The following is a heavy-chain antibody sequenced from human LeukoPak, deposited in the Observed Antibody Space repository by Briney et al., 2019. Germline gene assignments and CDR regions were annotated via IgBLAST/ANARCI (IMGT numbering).Heavy chain of an antibody. CDR2: TNSDGSST. CDR1: GFTFSSYW. CDR3: ARGLIAAHTDY. Sequence: GGSLRLSCAASGFTFSSYWMHWVRQAPGKGLGWVSSTNSDGSSTSCADSVKGRFTISRDNAKNTLYLQMNSLRAEDTAVYYCARGLIAAHTDYWGQGSLVTVSS. D-gene: IGHD6-6*01. J-gene: IGHJ4*02. V-gene: IGHV3-74*01.